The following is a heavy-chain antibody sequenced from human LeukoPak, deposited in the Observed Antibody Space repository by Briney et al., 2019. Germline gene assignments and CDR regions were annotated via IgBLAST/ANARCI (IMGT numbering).Heavy chain of an antibody. D-gene: IGHD6-19*01. CDR2: ISSSGSTI. V-gene: IGHV3-48*03. J-gene: IGHJ4*02. CDR3: ARVSAVAGTLPTDY. CDR1: GFTFSSYG. Sequence: PGGSLRLSCAASGFTFSSYGMNWVRQAPGKGLEWVSYISSSGSTIYYADSVKGRFTISRDNAKNSLYLQMSSLRAEDTAVYYCARVSAVAGTLPTDYWGQGTLVTVSS.